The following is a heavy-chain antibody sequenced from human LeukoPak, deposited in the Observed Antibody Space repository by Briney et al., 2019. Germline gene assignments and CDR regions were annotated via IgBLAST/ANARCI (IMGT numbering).Heavy chain of an antibody. Sequence: PSETLSLTCSVSSGSISRNHYYWGWIRQSPGKGPEWIGSIYYSGSAYYNPSLKSRVTISVDTSKNQFSLKLSSVTAADTAVYYCARHRGADRGYSMDYWGQGTLVTVSS. CDR3: ARHRGADRGYSMDY. CDR2: IYYSGSA. J-gene: IGHJ4*02. V-gene: IGHV4-39*01. CDR1: SGSISRNHYY. D-gene: IGHD1-26*01.